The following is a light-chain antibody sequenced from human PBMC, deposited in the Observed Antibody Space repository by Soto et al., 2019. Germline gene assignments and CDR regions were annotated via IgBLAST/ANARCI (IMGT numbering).Light chain of an antibody. CDR1: QSISSY. V-gene: IGKV1-39*01. CDR3: QQYDSYSWT. J-gene: IGKJ1*01. Sequence: IHMTQSQSSLSASPPHRFNTTGGASQSISSYVSWYQQKPGKAPKLLIYAASRLQSGVPSRFSGSRSGTDFTLTISRLQPDDFASYYCQQYDSYSWTFGQGTKVDIK. CDR2: AAS.